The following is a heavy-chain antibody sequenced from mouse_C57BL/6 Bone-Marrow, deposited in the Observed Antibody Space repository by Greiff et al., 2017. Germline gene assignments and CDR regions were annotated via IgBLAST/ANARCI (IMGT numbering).Heavy chain of an antibody. D-gene: IGHD1-2*01. CDR3: ARRTTAFDV. CDR2: IDPSASYT. V-gene: IGHV1-50*01. CDR1: GYTFTSYW. J-gene: IGHJ1*03. Sequence: QVQLQQPGAELVKPGASVKLSCKASGYTFTSYWMQWVKQRPGQGLEWIGEIDPSASYTNYNQKFKGKATLTVDTSSSTAYMQLSSLTSEDSAVYYCARRTTAFDVWGTGTTVTVSS.